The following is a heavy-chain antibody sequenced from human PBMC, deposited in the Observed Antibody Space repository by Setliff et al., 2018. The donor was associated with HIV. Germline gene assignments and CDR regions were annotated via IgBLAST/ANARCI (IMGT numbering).Heavy chain of an antibody. D-gene: IGHD6-13*01. CDR1: GFTFSGYA. V-gene: IGHV3-21*01. J-gene: IGHJ4*02. CDR3: ARISSAWYLVDY. CDR2: INSGGTDI. Sequence: GGSLRLSCVASGFTFSGYAMSWVRQAPGKGLEWVSYINSGGTDIHYPDPVKGRFSISRDNTKNSLYLQMNGLRVEDTAVYYCARISSAWYLVDYWGQGTLVTVSS.